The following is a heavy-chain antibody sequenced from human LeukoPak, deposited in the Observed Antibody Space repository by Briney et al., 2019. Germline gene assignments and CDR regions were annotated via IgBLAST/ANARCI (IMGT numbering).Heavy chain of an antibody. CDR3: ARGRVVPFDP. CDR1: GGSFSGYY. CDR2: INHSGST. J-gene: IGHJ5*02. V-gene: IGHV4-34*01. Sequence: SETLSLTCAVYGGSFSGYYWSWIRQPPGKGLEWIGEINHSGSTNYNPSLKSRVTISVDTSKNQFSLKLSSVTAADTAVYYCARGRVVPFDPRGQGTLVTVSS. D-gene: IGHD2-15*01.